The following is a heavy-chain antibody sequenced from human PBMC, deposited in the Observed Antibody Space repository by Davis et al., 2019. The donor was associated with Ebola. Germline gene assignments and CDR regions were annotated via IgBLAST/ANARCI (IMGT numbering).Heavy chain of an antibody. D-gene: IGHD3-16*01. Sequence: GGSLRLSCAASGFTFSRYSMNWVRQAPGKGLEWVSYISSSSSTVYKADSVKGRFTISRDNAKNSLYLQMNSLRDEDTGVYYCASRGALGGDGDDYWGQGTLVTVSS. CDR2: ISSSSSTV. CDR3: ASRGALGGDGDDY. J-gene: IGHJ4*02. CDR1: GFTFSRYS. V-gene: IGHV3-48*02.